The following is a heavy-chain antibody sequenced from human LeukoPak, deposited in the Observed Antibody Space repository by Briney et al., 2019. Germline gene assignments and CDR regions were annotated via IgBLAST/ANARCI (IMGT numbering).Heavy chain of an antibody. V-gene: IGHV3-74*01. CDR3: ARDCSGGSCLNWFDP. J-gene: IGHJ5*02. CDR1: GFTFSSYW. CDR2: INSDGSST. D-gene: IGHD2-15*01. Sequence: GGSLRLSCAASGFTFSSYWMHWARQAPGKGLVWVSRINSDGSSTSYADSVKGRFTISRDNAKNTLYLQMNSLRAEDTAVYYCARDCSGGSCLNWFDPWGQGTLVTVSS.